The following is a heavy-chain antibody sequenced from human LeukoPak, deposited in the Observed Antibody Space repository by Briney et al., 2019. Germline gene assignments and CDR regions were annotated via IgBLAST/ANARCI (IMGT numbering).Heavy chain of an antibody. CDR2: INPSGGST. CDR1: GYTFTSYY. Sequence: ASVKVSCKASGYTFTSYYMHWVRQAPGQGLEWMGIINPSGGSTSYAQKFQGRVTMTRDMSTSTVYMELSSLRSEDTAVYYCARAEVLPDYYDNSGGFDYWGQGTLVTVSS. CDR3: ARAEVLPDYYDNSGGFDY. J-gene: IGHJ4*02. V-gene: IGHV1-46*01. D-gene: IGHD3-22*01.